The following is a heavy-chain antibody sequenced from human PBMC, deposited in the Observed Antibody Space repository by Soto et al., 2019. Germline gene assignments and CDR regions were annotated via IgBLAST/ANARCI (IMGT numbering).Heavy chain of an antibody. CDR1: GFTFSSYG. Sequence: QVQLVESGGGVVQPGRSLRLSCAASGFTFSSYGMHWVRQAPGKGLERVAVIWYDGSNKYYADSVKGRFTISRDNSKNTLYLQMNSLRAEDTAVYYCARGRGYSGYDSFGWFDPWGQGTLVTVSS. D-gene: IGHD5-12*01. V-gene: IGHV3-33*01. CDR3: ARGRGYSGYDSFGWFDP. J-gene: IGHJ5*02. CDR2: IWYDGSNK.